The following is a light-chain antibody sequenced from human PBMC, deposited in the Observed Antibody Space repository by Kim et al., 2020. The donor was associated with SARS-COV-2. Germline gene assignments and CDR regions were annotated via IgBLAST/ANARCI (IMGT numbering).Light chain of an antibody. Sequence: LSPGERATLSCRASQSVSSYLASYQQKPGQDPRLLIYDAANRAAGILARFSGSGSGTDFTLTISSLVPEDFAVDYCQQRSNWPPYTFGQGTKLEI. CDR2: DAA. CDR1: QSVSSY. V-gene: IGKV3-11*01. CDR3: QQRSNWPPYT. J-gene: IGKJ2*01.